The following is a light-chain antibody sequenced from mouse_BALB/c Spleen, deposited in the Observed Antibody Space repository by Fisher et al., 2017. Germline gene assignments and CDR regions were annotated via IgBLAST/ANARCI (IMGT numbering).Light chain of an antibody. J-gene: IGKJ1*01. Sequence: IVLTQSTALMAASPGEKVTITCSVSSSVSSSYLYWYQQKSGSSPKLWIYSTSNLASGVPARFSGSGSGTSYSLTISSMEAEDAATYYCQQWSSNPWTFGGGTKLEIK. V-gene: IGKV4-79*01. CDR3: QQWSSNPWT. CDR1: SSVSSSY. CDR2: STS.